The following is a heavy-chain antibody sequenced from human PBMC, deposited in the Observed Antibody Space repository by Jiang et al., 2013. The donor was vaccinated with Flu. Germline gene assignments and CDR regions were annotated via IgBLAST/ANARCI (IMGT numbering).Heavy chain of an antibody. Sequence: KPTQTLTLTCTFSGFSLSTSGVGVGRIRQPPGKALEWLSLIYWDDDKRYSPSLKSRLTITKDTSKNQVVLTMSNMDPVDTATYYCAFADPKGWSCSGGSCYPPGFDLWGQGTLVTVSS. CDR2: IYWDDDK. J-gene: IGHJ5*02. D-gene: IGHD2-15*01. CDR3: AFADPKGWSCSGGSCYPPGFDL. V-gene: IGHV2-5*02. CDR1: GFSLSTSGVG.